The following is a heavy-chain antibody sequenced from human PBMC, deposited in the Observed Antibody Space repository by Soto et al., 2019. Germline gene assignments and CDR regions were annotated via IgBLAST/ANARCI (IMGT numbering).Heavy chain of an antibody. J-gene: IGHJ4*02. D-gene: IGHD2-15*01. V-gene: IGHV4-39*01. CDR1: GGSIISSSYY. CDR3: ASSYCSGGSCYSGPFDY. Sequence: SETLSLTCTVSGGSIISSSYYWVLIRQPPGKGLEWIGSIYYSGSTYYNPSLKSRVTISVDTSKNQFSLKLSPVTAADTAVYYCASSYCSGGSCYSGPFDYWGQGTLVTVSS. CDR2: IYYSGST.